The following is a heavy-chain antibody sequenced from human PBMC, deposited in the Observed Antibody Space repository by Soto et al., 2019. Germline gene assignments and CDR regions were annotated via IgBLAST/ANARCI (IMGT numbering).Heavy chain of an antibody. V-gene: IGHV3-30-3*01. Sequence: QVQLVESGGGVVQPGRSLRLSCAASGFTFSSYAMHWVRQAPGKGLEWVAVISYDGSNKYYADSVKGRFTISRDNSKNTLYLQMNSLRAEDTAVYYCARDTYDSSDYWGQGTLVTVSS. CDR1: GFTFSSYA. CDR3: ARDTYDSSDY. CDR2: ISYDGSNK. D-gene: IGHD3-22*01. J-gene: IGHJ4*02.